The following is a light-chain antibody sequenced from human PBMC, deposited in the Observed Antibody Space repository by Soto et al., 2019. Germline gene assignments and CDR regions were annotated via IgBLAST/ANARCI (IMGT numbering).Light chain of an antibody. CDR1: ESVSSSY. J-gene: IGKJ4*01. CDR3: QQYGSSPLT. Sequence: PGERATLSCRASESVSSSYLAWYQQKPGQAPRLLIYGASSRATGIPDRFSGSGSGTDFTLTISRLEPEDFAVYYCQQYGSSPLTFGGGTKVEIK. CDR2: GAS. V-gene: IGKV3-20*01.